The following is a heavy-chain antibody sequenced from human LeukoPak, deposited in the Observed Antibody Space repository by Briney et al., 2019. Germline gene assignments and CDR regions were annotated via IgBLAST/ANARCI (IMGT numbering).Heavy chain of an antibody. CDR1: GGSISSDC. CDR3: ARDRGYCSGGSCYRWFDP. D-gene: IGHD2-15*01. CDR2: IYYSGST. V-gene: IGHV4-59*01. Sequence: SETLTLTCTVSGGSISSDCWSWIRQPPGKGLEWIGYIYYSGSTNYNPSLKSRVTISVDTSKNQFSLKLSSVTAADTAVYYCARDRGYCSGGSCYRWFDPWGQGTLVTVSS. J-gene: IGHJ5*02.